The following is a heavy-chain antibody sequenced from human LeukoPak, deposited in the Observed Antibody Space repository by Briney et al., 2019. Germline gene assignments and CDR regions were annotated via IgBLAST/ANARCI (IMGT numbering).Heavy chain of an antibody. CDR2: IYYSGST. J-gene: IGHJ4*02. CDR1: GGSISSYY. CDR3: ARVYCSGGSCYSDY. Sequence: SETLPLTCTVSGGSISSYYWSWIRQPPGKGLEWIGYIYYSGSTNYNPSLKSRVTISVDTSKNQFSLKLSSVTAADTAVYYCARVYCSGGSCYSDYLGKGTLVTVSS. D-gene: IGHD2-15*01. V-gene: IGHV4-59*01.